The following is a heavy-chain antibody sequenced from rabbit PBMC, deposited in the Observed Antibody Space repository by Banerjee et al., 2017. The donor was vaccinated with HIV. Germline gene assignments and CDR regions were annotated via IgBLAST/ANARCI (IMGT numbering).Heavy chain of an antibody. CDR3: VRGYAGSYVNL. CDR1: GFSFSNKYV. V-gene: IGHV1S45*01. D-gene: IGHD4-2*01. J-gene: IGHJ4*01. CDR2: INTSSGNT. Sequence: QEQLEESGGDLVKPEGSLTLTCTASGFSFSNKYVMCWVRQAPGKGLEWIACINTSSGNTVYASGAKGRFTISSHNAQNTLYLQLNSLTAADTGTYFCVRGYAGSYVNLWGPGTLVTVS.